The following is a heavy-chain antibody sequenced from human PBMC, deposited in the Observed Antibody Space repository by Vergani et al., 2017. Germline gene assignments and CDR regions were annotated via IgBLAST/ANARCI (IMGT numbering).Heavy chain of an antibody. J-gene: IGHJ4*02. CDR1: GGSISSHY. V-gene: IGHV4-59*11. Sequence: QVQLQESGPGLVKPSETLSLTCTVSGGSISSHYWSWIRQPPGKGLEWIGYIYYSGSTNYNTSLKSRVTISVDTSKNQFSLKLSSVTAADTAVYYCARIYTTGTTRFDYWGQGTLVTVSS. CDR2: IYYSGST. D-gene: IGHD1-1*01. CDR3: ARIYTTGTTRFDY.